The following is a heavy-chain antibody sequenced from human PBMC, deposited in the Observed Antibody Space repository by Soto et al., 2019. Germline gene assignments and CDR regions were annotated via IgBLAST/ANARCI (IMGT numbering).Heavy chain of an antibody. V-gene: IGHV1-69*01. CDR2: IIPIPGTA. J-gene: IGHJ6*02. Sequence: QVPLVQSGAEVKKPGSSVKVSCKASGGTFSSYAISWVRQAPGQGLEWMGGIIPIPGTANYAQKFQGRVTITADESTSTAYMELSSLRSEDTAVYYGARSQGSSTSLEIYYYYYYGMDVWGQGTTVTVSS. CDR1: GGTFSSYA. D-gene: IGHD2-2*01. CDR3: ARSQGSSTSLEIYYYYYYGMDV.